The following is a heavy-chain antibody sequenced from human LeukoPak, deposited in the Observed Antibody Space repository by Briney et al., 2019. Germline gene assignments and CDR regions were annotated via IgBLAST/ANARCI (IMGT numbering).Heavy chain of an antibody. V-gene: IGHV4-34*01. CDR3: ARHRTHYSAPARYMDV. CDR2: INHSGST. D-gene: IGHD2-15*01. J-gene: IGHJ6*04. CDR1: DGSFSGYY. Sequence: ETLSLTCAVHDGSFSGYYWTWIRQPPGKGLEWIGEINHSGSTNYNPSLKSRVTILVDTSKNQISLNLSSVTAADTAMYYCARHRTHYSAPARYMDVWGNGTTVTISS.